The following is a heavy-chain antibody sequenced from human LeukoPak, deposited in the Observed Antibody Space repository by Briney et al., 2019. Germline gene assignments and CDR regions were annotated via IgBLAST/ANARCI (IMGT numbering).Heavy chain of an antibody. D-gene: IGHD5-18*01. CDR1: CFIFSYCY. CDR3: ASGSGSRRGPFDY. Sequence: GGPLRLSCAACCFIFSYCYMSWLHQAPGKVLERVSDVCLFCSIIYYPDFLKGRFTIYRDNARNSLYLHMDSLRVEDTAVYECASGSGSRRGPFDYWGQGTLVTVTS. CDR2: VCLFCSII. V-gene: IGHV3-11*04. J-gene: IGHJ4*02.